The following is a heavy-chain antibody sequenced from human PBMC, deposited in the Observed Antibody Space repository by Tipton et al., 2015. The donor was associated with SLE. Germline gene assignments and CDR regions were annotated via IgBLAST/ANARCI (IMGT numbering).Heavy chain of an antibody. CDR1: GGSFSGYY. CDR2: INHSGST. CDR3: ATSSGWSDY. D-gene: IGHD6-19*01. V-gene: IGHV4-34*01. J-gene: IGHJ4*02. Sequence: TLSLTCAVYGGSFSGYYWSWIRQPPGKGLEWIGEINHSGSTNYNPSLKSRVTISVDTSKNQFSLKLSSVTAADTAVYYCATSSGWSDYWGQGTLVIVSS.